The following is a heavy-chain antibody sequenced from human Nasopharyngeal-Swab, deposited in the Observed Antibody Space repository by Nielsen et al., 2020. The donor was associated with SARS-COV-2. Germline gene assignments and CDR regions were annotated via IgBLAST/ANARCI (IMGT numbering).Heavy chain of an antibody. J-gene: IGHJ4*02. V-gene: IGHV7-4-1*02. D-gene: IGHD5-12*01. Sequence: ASVKVSCKASGYTFTSYAMNWVRQAPGQGLEWMGWINTNTGNPTYAQGFTGRFVFSLDTSVSTAYLQISSLKAEDTAAYYCARGDIVATIDWGVHFDYWGQGTLVTVSS. CDR2: INTNTGNP. CDR1: GYTFTSYA. CDR3: ARGDIVATIDWGVHFDY.